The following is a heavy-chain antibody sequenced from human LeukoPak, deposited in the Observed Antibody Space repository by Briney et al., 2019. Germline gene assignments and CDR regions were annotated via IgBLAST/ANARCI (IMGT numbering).Heavy chain of an antibody. D-gene: IGHD2-2*02. Sequence: ASVKVSCKASGYTFTSYYMHWVRQAPGQGLEWMGIINPSGGSTSYAQKFQGRVTMTRDTSTSTVYMELSSLRSEDTAVYYCARESGGYCSSTSCYTLGYFDYWGQGTLVTVSS. J-gene: IGHJ4*02. V-gene: IGHV1-46*01. CDR1: GYTFTSYY. CDR3: ARESGGYCSSTSCYTLGYFDY. CDR2: INPSGGST.